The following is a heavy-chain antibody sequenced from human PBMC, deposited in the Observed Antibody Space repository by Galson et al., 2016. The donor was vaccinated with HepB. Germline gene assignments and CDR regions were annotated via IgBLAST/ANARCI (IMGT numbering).Heavy chain of an antibody. J-gene: IGHJ4*02. CDR3: TNAYSYGYSGMSY. CDR1: GFPFSGSA. V-gene: IGHV3-73*01. Sequence: SLRLSCAASGFPFSGSAMHWVRQASGKGLEWVDRIRSKANNYATAYTASVKGRFTISRDDSRNTASLQMSSLKTEDTAVYYCTNAYSYGYSGMSYWGQGTLVTVSS. D-gene: IGHD5-18*01. CDR2: IRSKANNYAT.